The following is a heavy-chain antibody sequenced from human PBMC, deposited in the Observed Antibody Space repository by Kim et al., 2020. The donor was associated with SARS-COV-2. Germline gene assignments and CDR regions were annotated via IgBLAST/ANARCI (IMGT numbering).Heavy chain of an antibody. CDR2: INAGNGNT. CDR1: GYTFTSYA. D-gene: IGHD6-13*01. CDR3: ARDRYSSSYKTVNWFDP. V-gene: IGHV1-3*01. J-gene: IGHJ5*02. Sequence: ASVKVSCKASGYTFTSYAMHWVRQAPGQRLEWMGWINAGNGNTKYSQKFQGRVTITRDTSASTAYMELSSLRSEDTAVYYCARDRYSSSYKTVNWFDPWGQGTLVTVSS.